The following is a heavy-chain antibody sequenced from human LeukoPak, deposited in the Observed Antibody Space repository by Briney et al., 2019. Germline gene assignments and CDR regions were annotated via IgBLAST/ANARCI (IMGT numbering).Heavy chain of an antibody. CDR2: INPSGDST. CDR3: ARGSSVSYYNYFDF. J-gene: IGHJ4*02. D-gene: IGHD1-26*01. Sequence: ASVKVSCKASGYTFSSNYLHWVRQAPGQGLEWMGLINPSGDSTSYAQKFQGRVTMTRDTSTTTVYMDLSNLRSEDTAVYYCARGSSVSYYNYFDFWGQGTLVTVSS. CDR1: GYTFSSNY. V-gene: IGHV1-46*01.